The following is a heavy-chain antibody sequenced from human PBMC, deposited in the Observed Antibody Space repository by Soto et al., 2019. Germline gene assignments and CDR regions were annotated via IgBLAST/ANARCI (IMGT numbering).Heavy chain of an antibody. CDR2: IYYSGST. CDR3: ARHPYSSSLYFDY. V-gene: IGHV4-39*01. CDR1: GGSISSSSYY. Sequence: PSETLSLTCTVSGGSISSSSYYWGWIRQPPGKGLEWIGSIYYSGSTYYNPSLKSRVTISVDTSKNQFSLKLSSVTAADTAVYYCARHPYSSSLYFDYWGQGTLVTVSS. J-gene: IGHJ4*02. D-gene: IGHD6-13*01.